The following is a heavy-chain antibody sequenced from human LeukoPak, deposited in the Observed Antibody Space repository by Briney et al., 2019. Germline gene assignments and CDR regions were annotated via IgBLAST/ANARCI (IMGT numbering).Heavy chain of an antibody. V-gene: IGHV3-23*01. D-gene: IGHD3-10*01. CDR1: GFTFSSYA. CDR3: AKGGGVSSYYYALDY. CDR2: ISGSGGST. Sequence: QPGGSPRLSCAASGFTFSSYAMSWVRQAPGKGLEWVSAISGSGGSTYYADSVKGRFTISRDNSKNTLYLQMNSLRAEDTAVYYCAKGGGVSSYYYALDYWGQGTLVTVSS. J-gene: IGHJ4*02.